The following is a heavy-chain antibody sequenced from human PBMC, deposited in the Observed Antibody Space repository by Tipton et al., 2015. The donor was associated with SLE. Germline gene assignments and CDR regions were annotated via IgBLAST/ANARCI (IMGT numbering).Heavy chain of an antibody. CDR2: INYSGST. CDR1: GGSISSHY. Sequence: TLSLPCTVPGGSISSHYWSWIRRPPGKALEWIAYINYSGSTNYNPSLKSRVTMSVDTSKNQFSLRLASVTAADTAMYYCARSTWLEFFQDWGQGAVVTVSS. CDR3: ARSTWLEFFQD. J-gene: IGHJ1*01. D-gene: IGHD2/OR15-2a*01. V-gene: IGHV4-59*11.